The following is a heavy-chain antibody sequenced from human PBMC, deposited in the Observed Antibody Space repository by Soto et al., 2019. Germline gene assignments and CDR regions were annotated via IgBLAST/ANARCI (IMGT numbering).Heavy chain of an antibody. V-gene: IGHV1-3*01. Sequence: ASVKVSCKASGYTFTHYAMHWVRQAPGQRLEWMGWINAVSGNTKYSQKFQGRVTITADESTSTAYMELSSLRSEDTAVYYCASGIVVVTATNYYYYGMDVWGQGTTVTVSS. CDR3: ASGIVVVTATNYYYYGMDV. CDR1: GYTFTHYA. D-gene: IGHD2-21*02. CDR2: INAVSGNT. J-gene: IGHJ6*02.